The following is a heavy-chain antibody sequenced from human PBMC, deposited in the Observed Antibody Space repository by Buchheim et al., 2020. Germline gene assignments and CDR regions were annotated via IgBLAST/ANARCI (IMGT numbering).Heavy chain of an antibody. V-gene: IGHV3-33*01. CDR2: IWYDGSNK. CDR3: AREDIVATIGPGHYYYYYGMDV. Sequence: QVQLVESGGGVVQPGRSLRLSCAASGFTFSSYGMHWVRQAPGKGLEWVAVIWYDGSNKYYADSVKGRFTISRDNSKNTLYLQMNSLRAEDTAVYYCAREDIVATIGPGHYYYYYGMDVWGQGTT. J-gene: IGHJ6*02. CDR1: GFTFSSYG. D-gene: IGHD5-12*01.